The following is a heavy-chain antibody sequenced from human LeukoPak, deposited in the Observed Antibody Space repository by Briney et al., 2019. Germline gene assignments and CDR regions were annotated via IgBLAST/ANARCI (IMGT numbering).Heavy chain of an antibody. D-gene: IGHD3-3*01. CDR3: AKDTDFWSGRALDY. J-gene: IGHJ4*02. V-gene: IGHV3-23*01. Sequence: TWVRQAPGKGLEWVSAISGSGGSTYYADSVKGRFTISRDNSKNTLYLQMNSLRAEDTAVYYCAKDTDFWSGRALDYWGQGTLVTVSS. CDR2: ISGSGGST.